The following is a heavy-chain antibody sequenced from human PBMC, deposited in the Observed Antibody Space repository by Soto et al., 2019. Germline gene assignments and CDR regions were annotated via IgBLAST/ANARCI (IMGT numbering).Heavy chain of an antibody. D-gene: IGHD1-7*01. V-gene: IGHV3-30-3*01. CDR3: ATSRRNWNSKRPDSVRYYYGMDV. Sequence: GGSLRLSCAASGFTFSSYAMHWVRQAPGKGLEWVAVISYDGSNKYYADSVKGRFTISRDNSKNTLYLQVNSLRAEDTAVYYCATSRRNWNSKRPDSVRYYYGMDVWGQGTTVTVSS. J-gene: IGHJ6*02. CDR1: GFTFSSYA. CDR2: ISYDGSNK.